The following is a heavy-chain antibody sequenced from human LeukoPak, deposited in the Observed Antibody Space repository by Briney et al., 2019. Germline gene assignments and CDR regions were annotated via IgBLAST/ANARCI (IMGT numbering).Heavy chain of an antibody. CDR2: INHSGST. Sequence: SETLSLTCTVSGYSISSGYYWSWIRQPPGKGLEWIGEINHSGSTNSNPSLKSRVTMSVDTSKNQLSLKLSSVTAADTAVYYCAREKDFSLWDAAVDYWGQGTLVTVSS. D-gene: IGHD3-3*01. CDR1: GYSISSGYY. CDR3: AREKDFSLWDAAVDY. J-gene: IGHJ4*02. V-gene: IGHV4-38-2*02.